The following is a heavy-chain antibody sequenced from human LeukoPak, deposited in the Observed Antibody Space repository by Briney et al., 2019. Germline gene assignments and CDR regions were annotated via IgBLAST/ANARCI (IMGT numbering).Heavy chain of an antibody. Sequence: GGSLRLSCAASGFTFSSYSMNWVRQAPGKGLEWVSSISSSSSYIYYADSVKGRFTISRDNAKNSLYLQMNSLRAEDTAVYYCARGLGYCSSTSCWNWYFDLWGRGTLVTVSS. CDR1: GFTFSSYS. D-gene: IGHD2-2*01. V-gene: IGHV3-21*01. J-gene: IGHJ2*01. CDR3: ARGLGYCSSTSCWNWYFDL. CDR2: ISSSSSYI.